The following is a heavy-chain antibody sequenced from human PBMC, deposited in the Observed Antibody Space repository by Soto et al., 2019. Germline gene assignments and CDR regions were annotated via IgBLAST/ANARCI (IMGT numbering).Heavy chain of an antibody. CDR1: GGSISNYY. CDR2: IFYSGST. CDR3: AKDSGYNYGYFRWFDP. J-gene: IGHJ5*02. Sequence: PSETLSLTCTVSGGSISNYYWSWIRQPPGRGLEWIGHIFYSGSTNYNTALKSRVTISVDTSKSQFSLKLSSVTAADTAVYYCAKDSGYNYGYFRWFDPWGQGTLVT. V-gene: IGHV4-59*01. D-gene: IGHD5-18*01.